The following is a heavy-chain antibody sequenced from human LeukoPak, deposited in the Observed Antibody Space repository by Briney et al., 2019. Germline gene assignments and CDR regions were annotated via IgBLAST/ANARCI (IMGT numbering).Heavy chain of an antibody. Sequence: SETLSLTCAVYGGSFSGYYWGWIRQAPGKGLEWIGSLYYGENSHYNPSLKSRATLSVDTSNNQFSLKLTSVTAADAAVYFCARQLPTAAADTRGYFDYWGQGTVVTVPS. V-gene: IGHV4-34*01. D-gene: IGHD6-25*01. CDR3: ARQLPTAAADTRGYFDY. CDR1: GGSFSGYY. CDR2: LYYGENS. J-gene: IGHJ4*02.